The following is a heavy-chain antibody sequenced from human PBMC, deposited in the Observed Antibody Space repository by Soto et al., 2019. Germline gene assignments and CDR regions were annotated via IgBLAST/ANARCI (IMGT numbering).Heavy chain of an antibody. CDR2: VYQSQSA. CDR1: GGSVTSGGHS. CDR3: ARGDTRLAELSRNY. D-gene: IGHD3-16*02. Sequence: SETLSLTCVVSGGSVTSGGHSWSWIRQAPGKGLEWVGSVYQSQSAYYNPSLRSRVAISVDRSNNQVSLRMTSVTAADTAIYYCARGDTRLAELSRNYWGQGKLVTVSS. V-gene: IGHV4-30-2*01. J-gene: IGHJ4*02.